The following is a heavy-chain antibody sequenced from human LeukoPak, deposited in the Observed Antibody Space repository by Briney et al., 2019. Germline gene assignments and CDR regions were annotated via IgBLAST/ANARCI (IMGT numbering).Heavy chain of an antibody. CDR1: GFTFDDYA. J-gene: IGHJ3*02. CDR2: ISWDGGST. Sequence: GGSLRLSCAASGFTFDDYAMHWVRQAPGKGLEWVSLISWDGGSTYYADSVKGRFTISRDNSKNSLYLQMNSLRAEDTALYYCAKASGYYSHDAFDIWGQGTMVTVSS. V-gene: IGHV3-43D*03. D-gene: IGHD3-22*01. CDR3: AKASGYYSHDAFDI.